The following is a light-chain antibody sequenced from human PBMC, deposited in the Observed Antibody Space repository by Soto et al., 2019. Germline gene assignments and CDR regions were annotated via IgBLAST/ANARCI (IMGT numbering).Light chain of an antibody. CDR2: AAS. CDR1: PSISSY. CDR3: QQSYSTPRT. Sequence: DIQMTQSPSSLSASVGDRVTITCRASPSISSYLNWYQQKPGKAPKLLIYAASSLQSGVPSRFRGSGSGTDFTLTISSLQPEDVATYYCQQSYSTPRTFGQGTKLEIK. V-gene: IGKV1-39*01. J-gene: IGKJ2*01.